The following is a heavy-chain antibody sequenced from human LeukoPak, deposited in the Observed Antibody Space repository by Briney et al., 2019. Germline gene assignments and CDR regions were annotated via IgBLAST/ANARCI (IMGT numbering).Heavy chain of an antibody. CDR1: GGSFSGYY. CDR2: INHSGST. J-gene: IGHJ4*02. Sequence: SETLSHTCAVYGGSFSGYYWSWIRQPPGKGLEWIGEINHSGSTNYNPSLKSRVTISVDTSKNQFSLKLSSVTAADTAVYYCARGRAWIQLLFDYWGQGTLVTVSS. V-gene: IGHV4-34*01. D-gene: IGHD5-18*01. CDR3: ARGRAWIQLLFDY.